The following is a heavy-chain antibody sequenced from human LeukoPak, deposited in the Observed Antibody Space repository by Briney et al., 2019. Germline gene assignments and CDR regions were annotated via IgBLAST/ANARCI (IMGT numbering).Heavy chain of an antibody. V-gene: IGHV3-21*01. J-gene: IGHJ4*02. Sequence: GGSLRLSCAASGFTFNIYTMNWVRQSPGKGLEWVSSISSTSSNIYYADSVKGRFTISRDNAKNSLYLQMNSLRAEDTAVYYCARVAGYCDSTSNCYSDYWGQGTLVTVSS. D-gene: IGHD2-2*01. CDR1: GFTFNIYT. CDR3: ARVAGYCDSTSNCYSDY. CDR2: ISSTSSNI.